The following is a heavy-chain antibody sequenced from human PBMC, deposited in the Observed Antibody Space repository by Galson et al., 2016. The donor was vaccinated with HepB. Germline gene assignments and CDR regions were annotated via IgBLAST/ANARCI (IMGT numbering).Heavy chain of an antibody. J-gene: IGHJ4*02. D-gene: IGHD3-10*01. CDR2: ISYDGNSE. Sequence: SLRLSCAASGFTFSSYSMHWVRQAPGKGLEWVGIISYDGNSEYFADSVKGRFTFSRDNSKNTLYLQMNSLRAEDTAVYYCVTSLLLYFDYWGQGTLVTVSS. CDR3: VTSLLLYFDY. V-gene: IGHV3-30*04. CDR1: GFTFSSYS.